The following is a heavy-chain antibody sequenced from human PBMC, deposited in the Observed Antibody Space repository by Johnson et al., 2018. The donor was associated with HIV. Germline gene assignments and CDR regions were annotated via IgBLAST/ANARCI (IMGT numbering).Heavy chain of an antibody. J-gene: IGHJ3*01. V-gene: IGHV3-30*18. Sequence: QVQLVESGGGLVKPGGSLRLSCAASGFIFSDYYMSWIRQAPGKGLEWVAVISYDGSNKYYADSVKGRFTISRDNSKNTLFLQMNSLRDEDTAVYFCAKGGVWEIPLGFGAVDFWGQGTMVSASS. D-gene: IGHD1-26*01. CDR2: ISYDGSNK. CDR3: AKGGVWEIPLGFGAVDF. CDR1: GFIFSDYY.